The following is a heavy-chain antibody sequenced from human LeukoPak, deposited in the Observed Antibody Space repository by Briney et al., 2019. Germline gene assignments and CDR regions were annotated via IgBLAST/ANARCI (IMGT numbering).Heavy chain of an antibody. J-gene: IGHJ5*02. CDR3: ARHEYSGSYYGLSWFDP. Sequence: SETLSLTCTVSGGSISGSGYYWGWIRQPPGKGLEWIASIYYSGSTYYNPSLKSRVTISVDTSKNQLSLKLSSLAAADTAVYYCARHEYSGSYYGLSWFDPWGQGTLVTVSS. D-gene: IGHD1-26*01. CDR2: IYYSGST. CDR1: GGSISGSGYY. V-gene: IGHV4-39*01.